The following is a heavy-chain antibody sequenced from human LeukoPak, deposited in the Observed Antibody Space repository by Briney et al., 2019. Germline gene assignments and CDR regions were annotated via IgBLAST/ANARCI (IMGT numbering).Heavy chain of an antibody. J-gene: IGHJ4*02. CDR3: ARVLEAAAFDF. D-gene: IGHD6-13*01. CDR2: ISRSSSNT. CDR1: GFTFSNYW. V-gene: IGHV3-21*01. Sequence: GGSLRLSCVASGFTFSNYWMNWVRQSPGKGLEWVSSISRSSSNTYYADSLKGRFTISRDNAKNSLYLQMNSLRAEDTAVYYCARVLEAAAFDFWGQGTLVTVSS.